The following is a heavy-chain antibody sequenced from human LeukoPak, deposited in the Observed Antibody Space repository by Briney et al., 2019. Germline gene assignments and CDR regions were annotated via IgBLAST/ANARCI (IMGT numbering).Heavy chain of an antibody. CDR1: GFTFDDYA. CDR3: AKDRIAVTGPLAMDV. J-gene: IGHJ6*02. V-gene: IGHV3-9*01. Sequence: GGSLRLSCAASGFTFDDYAMHWVRQAPGKGLEWVSGTSWSSGRIGYADSVKGRFTISRDNAKNSLYLQMNGLRPEDTALYYCAKDRIAVTGPLAMDVWGQGTTVIVSS. CDR2: TSWSSGRI. D-gene: IGHD6-19*01.